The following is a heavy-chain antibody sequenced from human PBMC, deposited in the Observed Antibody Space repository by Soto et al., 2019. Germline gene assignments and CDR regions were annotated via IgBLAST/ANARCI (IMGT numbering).Heavy chain of an antibody. J-gene: IGHJ6*02. CDR3: ARRPYGYYYGSGSYKASYYYGMDV. CDR2: IDPSDSYT. CDR1: GYSFTSYW. V-gene: IGHV5-10-1*01. D-gene: IGHD3-10*01. Sequence: PGESLKISCKGSGYSFTSYWISWVRQMPGKGLEWMGRIDPSDSYTNYSPSFQGHVTISADKSISTAYPQWSSLKASDTAMYYCARRPYGYYYGSGSYKASYYYGMDVWGQGTTVTVSS.